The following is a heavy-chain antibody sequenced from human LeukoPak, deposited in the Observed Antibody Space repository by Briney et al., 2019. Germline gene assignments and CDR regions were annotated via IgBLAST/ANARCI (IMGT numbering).Heavy chain of an antibody. CDR2: MYYSGSS. CDR3: ARGPPAVINPVYYYYGMDV. V-gene: IGHV4-39*07. D-gene: IGHD3-16*02. CDR1: GGSIRSPGYY. J-gene: IGHJ6*02. Sequence: PSETLSLTCTVSGGSIRSPGYYWGWTRQPPGKGLEWIGSMYYSGSSFHNPSLKSRVAISVDTSKNQFSLKLSSVTAADTAVYYCARGPPAVINPVYYYYGMDVWGQGTTVTVSS.